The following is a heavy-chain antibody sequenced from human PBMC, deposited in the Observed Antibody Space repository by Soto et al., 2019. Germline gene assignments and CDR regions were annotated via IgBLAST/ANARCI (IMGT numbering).Heavy chain of an antibody. Sequence: SETLSLTCAVYGGSFSGYYWSWIRQPPGKGLEWIGEINHSGSTNYNPSLKSRVTISVDTPKNQFSLKLSSVTAADTAVYYCAREECSSTSCYNYYYYYMDVWGKGTTVTVSS. CDR2: INHSGST. J-gene: IGHJ6*03. CDR3: AREECSSTSCYNYYYYYMDV. CDR1: GGSFSGYY. V-gene: IGHV4-34*01. D-gene: IGHD2-2*01.